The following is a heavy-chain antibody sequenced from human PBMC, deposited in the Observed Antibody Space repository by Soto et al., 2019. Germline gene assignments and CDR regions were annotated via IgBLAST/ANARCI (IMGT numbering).Heavy chain of an antibody. CDR3: VTLFGAAAPFDY. CDR1: SGSISSTIYS. D-gene: IGHD6-13*01. J-gene: IGHJ4*02. CDR2: IFYSGST. V-gene: IGHV4-39*01. Sequence: PSETLSLTCTVSSGSISSTIYSWDWIRQPPGKGLEWIGSIFYSGSTYYNPSLKSRVTISVDTSKNQFSLTLTSVTAADTAVYYCVTLFGAAAPFDYWGQGTLVTVSS.